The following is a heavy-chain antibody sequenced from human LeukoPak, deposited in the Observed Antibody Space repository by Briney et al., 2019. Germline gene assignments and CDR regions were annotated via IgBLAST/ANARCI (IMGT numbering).Heavy chain of an antibody. V-gene: IGHV1-2*02. D-gene: IGHD3-22*01. Sequence: ASVKVSCKASGYTFTGYYMHWVRQAPGQGLEWMGWINPNSGGTNYAQKFQGRVTMTRDTSISTAYMELSRLRSDDTAVYYCARGPRITMIVVVTPLDYWGQGTLVTVSS. CDR1: GYTFTGYY. J-gene: IGHJ4*02. CDR3: ARGPRITMIVVVTPLDY. CDR2: INPNSGGT.